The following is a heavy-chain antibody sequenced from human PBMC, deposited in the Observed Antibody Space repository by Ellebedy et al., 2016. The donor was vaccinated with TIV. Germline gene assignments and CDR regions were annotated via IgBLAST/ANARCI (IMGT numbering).Heavy chain of an antibody. J-gene: IGHJ4*02. CDR3: ARDPSPSIAARPGDS. Sequence: SVKVSCXASGGTFSSYAISWVRQAPGQGLEWMGGIIPIFGTANYAQKFQGRVTITADESTSTAYMELSSLRSEDTAVYYCARDPSPSIAARPGDSWGQGTLVTVSS. D-gene: IGHD6-6*01. CDR1: GGTFSSYA. CDR2: IIPIFGTA. V-gene: IGHV1-69*13.